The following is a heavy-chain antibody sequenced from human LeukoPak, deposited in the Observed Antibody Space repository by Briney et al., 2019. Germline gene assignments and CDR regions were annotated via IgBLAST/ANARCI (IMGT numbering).Heavy chain of an antibody. Sequence: GGSLRLSCAASGFTFSSYSMNWVRQAPGKGLEWVSSISSSSSYIYYADSVKGRFTISRDNAKNSLYLQMNSLRAEDTAVYYCARVVFGDSWFNADYYYYMDVWGKGTTVTVSS. V-gene: IGHV3-21*01. D-gene: IGHD6-13*01. CDR3: ARVVFGDSWFNADYYYYMDV. J-gene: IGHJ6*03. CDR1: GFTFSSYS. CDR2: ISSSSSYI.